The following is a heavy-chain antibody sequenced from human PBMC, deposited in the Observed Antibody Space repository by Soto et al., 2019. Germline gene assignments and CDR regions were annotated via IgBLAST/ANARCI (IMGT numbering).Heavy chain of an antibody. Sequence: SQTLSLTCAVYGGSFSGYYWSWIRQPPGKGLEWIGEINHSGSTNYNPSLKSRVTISVYTSKNQFSLKLSSVTAADTAVYYCARTTNWGLEGDAFDIWGQGTMVTVSS. J-gene: IGHJ3*02. D-gene: IGHD7-27*01. CDR2: INHSGST. CDR3: ARTTNWGLEGDAFDI. CDR1: GGSFSGYY. V-gene: IGHV4-34*01.